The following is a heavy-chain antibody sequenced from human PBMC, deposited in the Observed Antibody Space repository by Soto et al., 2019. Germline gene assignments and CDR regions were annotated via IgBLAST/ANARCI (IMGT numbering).Heavy chain of an antibody. CDR3: AKDKVYYYDSSGSLFDY. CDR2: ISGSGGST. V-gene: IGHV3-23*01. D-gene: IGHD3-22*01. Sequence: GGSLRLSCAASGFTFRSYGMIWVRQAPGKGLEWVSAISGSGGSTYYADSVKGRFTISRDNSKNTLYLQMNSLRAEDTAVYYCAKDKVYYYDSSGSLFDYWGQGTLVTVSS. CDR1: GFTFRSYG. J-gene: IGHJ4*02.